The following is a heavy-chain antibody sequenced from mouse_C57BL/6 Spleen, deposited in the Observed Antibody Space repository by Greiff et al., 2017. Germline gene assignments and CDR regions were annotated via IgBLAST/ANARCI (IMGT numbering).Heavy chain of an antibody. D-gene: IGHD1-1*01. V-gene: IGHV1-26*01. J-gene: IGHJ2*01. CDR3: ARGYYGSSSYYFDY. Sequence: EVQLQQSGPELVKPGASVKISCKASGYTFTDYYMNWVKQSHGKSLEWIGDINPNNGGTSYNQKFKGKATLTVDKSSSTAYMELRSLTSEDSAVYYCARGYYGSSSYYFDYWGQGTTLTVSS. CDR2: INPNNGGT. CDR1: GYTFTDYY.